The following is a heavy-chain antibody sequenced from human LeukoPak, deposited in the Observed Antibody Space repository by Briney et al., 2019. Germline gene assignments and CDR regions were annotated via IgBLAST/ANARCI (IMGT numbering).Heavy chain of an antibody. CDR3: ARQLQWLAHNWFDP. J-gene: IGHJ5*02. Sequence: SETPSLTCAVYGGSFSGYYWSWIRQPPGKGLEWIGEINHSGSTNYNPSLKSRVTISVDTSKNQFSLKLSSVTAADTAVYYCARQLQWLAHNWFDPWGQGTLVTVSS. D-gene: IGHD6-19*01. CDR2: INHSGST. CDR1: GGSFSGYY. V-gene: IGHV4-34*01.